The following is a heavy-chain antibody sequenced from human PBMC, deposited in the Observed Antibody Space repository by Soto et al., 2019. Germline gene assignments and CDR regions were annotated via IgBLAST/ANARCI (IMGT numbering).Heavy chain of an antibody. D-gene: IGHD6-19*01. CDR1: GGSISSYY. CDR3: ASQGLAVAGTPVFDY. J-gene: IGHJ4*02. Sequence: RSLTCTVSGGSISSYYWSWIRQPAGKGLEWIGRIYTSGSTNYNPSLKSRVTMSVDTSKNQFSLKLSSVTAADTAVYYCASQGLAVAGTPVFDYWGQGTLVTVSS. V-gene: IGHV4-4*07. CDR2: IYTSGST.